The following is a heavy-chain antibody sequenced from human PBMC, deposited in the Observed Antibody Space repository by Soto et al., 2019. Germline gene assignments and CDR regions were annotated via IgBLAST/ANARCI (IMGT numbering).Heavy chain of an antibody. CDR3: ARDLTISSTDGPLDP. CDR1: GRSISRYY. CDR2: IHYTGST. D-gene: IGHD1-1*01. J-gene: IGHJ5*01. V-gene: IGHV4-59*01. Sequence: KTXETLSLTCTVSGRSISRYYWTWIRQPPGKGLEWIGNIHYTGSTNYNPSLKSRVTILLGTSTSQFSLKVSSVTAADTAVYYCARDLTISSTDGPLDPWGQGTLVTVSS.